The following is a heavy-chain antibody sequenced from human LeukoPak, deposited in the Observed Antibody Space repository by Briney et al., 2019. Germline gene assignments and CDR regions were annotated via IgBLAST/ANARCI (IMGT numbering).Heavy chain of an antibody. CDR3: TGDIVPPGIAFDV. V-gene: IGHV3-7*04. CDR1: GFTFSTFW. D-gene: IGHD2-2*01. Sequence: GGSLRLSSAASGFTFSTFWMSWVCQAPGKGLEWVSNINQDGREQYYVDAAKGRFTVSRDNAKNSLFLQMNSLRAEDAAAYFCTGDIVPPGIAFDVSGEGAMVTVSS. CDR2: INQDGREQ. J-gene: IGHJ3*01.